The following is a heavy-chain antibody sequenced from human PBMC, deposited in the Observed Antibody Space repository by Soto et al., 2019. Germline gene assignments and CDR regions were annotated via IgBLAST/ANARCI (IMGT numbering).Heavy chain of an antibody. Sequence: QVQLVQSGAEVKKPGASVKVSCKASGYTFTSYGINWVRQAPGQGLEWMGWISAYNGNTHYAQKLQGRVTMTTDTATSPAYMELRGLRPDDTAVYYCARVQSGYDFAYWGQGTLGTVSS. D-gene: IGHD5-12*01. CDR2: ISAYNGNT. CDR1: GYTFTSYG. V-gene: IGHV1-18*01. CDR3: ARVQSGYDFAY. J-gene: IGHJ4*02.